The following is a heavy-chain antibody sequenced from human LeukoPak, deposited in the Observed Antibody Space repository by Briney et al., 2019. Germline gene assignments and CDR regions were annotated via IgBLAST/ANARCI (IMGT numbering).Heavy chain of an antibody. J-gene: IGHJ4*02. CDR2: IIPIFGTA. CDR3: ARAHPVDTAMVRGRRYYFDY. CDR1: GGTFSSYA. D-gene: IGHD5-18*01. V-gene: IGHV1-69*13. Sequence: SVKVSCKASGGTFSSYAISWVRQAPGQGLELMGGIIPIFGTANYALKFQGRVTITADESTSTAYMELSSLRSEDTAVYYCARAHPVDTAMVRGRRYYFDYWGQGTLVTVSS.